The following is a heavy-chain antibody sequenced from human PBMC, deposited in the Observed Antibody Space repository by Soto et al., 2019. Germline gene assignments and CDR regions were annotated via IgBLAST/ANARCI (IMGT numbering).Heavy chain of an antibody. Sequence: GSLRLSCAASGLIFSDVWMTWVRQAPGKGLEWVGRIKTKPDDGTIDYAAPVRGRFTISRDDSKNTLYLQMTSLTPDDTGVYYCTTSNLGVDFWGPGTLVTVSS. D-gene: IGHD1-1*01. CDR3: TTSNLGVDF. V-gene: IGHV3-15*01. J-gene: IGHJ4*02. CDR1: GLIFSDVW. CDR2: IKTKPDDGTI.